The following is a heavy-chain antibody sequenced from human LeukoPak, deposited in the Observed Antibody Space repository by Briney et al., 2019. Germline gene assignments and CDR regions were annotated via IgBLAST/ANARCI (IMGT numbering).Heavy chain of an antibody. D-gene: IGHD2-15*01. J-gene: IGHJ6*02. Sequence: SVTVSCKASGGTFSSYAISWVRQAPGQGLEWMGGIIPIFGTANYAQKFQGRVTITADESTSTAYMELSSLRSEDTAVYYCARRTKYCSGGSCYRGYYYGMDVWGQGTTVTVSS. CDR2: IIPIFGTA. CDR3: ARRTKYCSGGSCYRGYYYGMDV. V-gene: IGHV1-69*01. CDR1: GGTFSSYA.